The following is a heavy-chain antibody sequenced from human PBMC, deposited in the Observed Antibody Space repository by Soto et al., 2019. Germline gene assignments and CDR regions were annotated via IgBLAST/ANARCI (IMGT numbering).Heavy chain of an antibody. CDR3: AREGGSSGWYAGAFDI. CDR2: ISYDGSNK. CDR1: GFTFSSYA. Sequence: GGSLRLSCAASGFTFSSYAMHWVRQAPGKGLEWVAVISYDGSNKYYADSVKGRFTISRDNSKNTLYLQMNSLRAEDTAVYYCAREGGSSGWYAGAFDIWGQGTMVTVSS. D-gene: IGHD6-19*01. V-gene: IGHV3-30-3*01. J-gene: IGHJ3*02.